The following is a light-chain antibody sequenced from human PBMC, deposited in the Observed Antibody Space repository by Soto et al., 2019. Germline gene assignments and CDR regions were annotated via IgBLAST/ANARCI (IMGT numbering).Light chain of an antibody. CDR2: AAS. CDR3: QKYSIAPFT. V-gene: IGKV1-27*01. Sequence: DIQMTQSPSSLSASVGDGVTITCRASQSIGNYLAWYQQKPGKVPQLLIYAASTLQSGVPSRFSGSGSGTEFTLTISSLQPEDVATYYCQKYSIAPFTFGPGTTVDVK. CDR1: QSIGNY. J-gene: IGKJ3*01.